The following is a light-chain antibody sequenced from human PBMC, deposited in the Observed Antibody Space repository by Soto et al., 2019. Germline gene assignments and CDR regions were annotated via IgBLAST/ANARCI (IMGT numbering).Light chain of an antibody. CDR2: GAS. J-gene: IGKJ4*01. Sequence: AIQRAESPSCLAASVGDRITNTCRASQGIGNDLGWFQQKPGKAPKILIYGASSLQSGVPSRFSGSGSGTDFTLTMSCLQPEDFATYYCLQDYNSPLSFGGGTKLDIK. CDR1: QGIGND. V-gene: IGKV1-6*01. CDR3: LQDYNSPLS.